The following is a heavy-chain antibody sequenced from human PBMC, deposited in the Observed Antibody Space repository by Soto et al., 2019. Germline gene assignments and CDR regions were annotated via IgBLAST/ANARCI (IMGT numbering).Heavy chain of an antibody. CDR2: ISNDGSNK. Sequence: PGGSLRLSCAASGFSFSTYGMHWVRQAPGKGLEWVAFISNDGSNKYYADSVKGRFTISRDNSKNTLYLQMDSLRAEDTAVYYCAKDGALYFGPYYFDYWGQGTLVTVSS. V-gene: IGHV3-30*18. J-gene: IGHJ4*02. CDR3: AKDGALYFGPYYFDY. D-gene: IGHD2-2*02. CDR1: GFSFSTYG.